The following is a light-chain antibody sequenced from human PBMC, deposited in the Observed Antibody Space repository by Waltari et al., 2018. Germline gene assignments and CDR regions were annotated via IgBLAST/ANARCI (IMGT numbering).Light chain of an antibody. CDR1: QSVLYSSNNKNS. V-gene: IGKV4-1*01. CDR3: HQYYNTPFT. Sequence: DIVMTQSPDSLAVSLGERATINCKSRQSVLYSSNNKNSLSWYQQKPGQPPKLLIYGASTRESGVPERCSGSGSGTDFTLTISSLQAEDVAVYYCHQYYNTPFTFGPGTKVDIK. CDR2: GAS. J-gene: IGKJ3*01.